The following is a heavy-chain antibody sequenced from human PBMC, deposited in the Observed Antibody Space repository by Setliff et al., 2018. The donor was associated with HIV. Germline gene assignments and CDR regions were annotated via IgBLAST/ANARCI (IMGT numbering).Heavy chain of an antibody. CDR2: IIPIFGTA. CDR1: GSPSTSYY. V-gene: IGHV1-69*01. Sequence: VQVSCKASGSPSTSYYMHWVRQALGQGLQWMGGIIPIFGTANYAQKFQGRVTITADETTSTAYMELSSLRSEDTAVYYCARELKGVYDSWSSSDPPYYFDNWGQGTLVTVSS. J-gene: IGHJ4*02. CDR3: ARELKGVYDSWSSSDPPYYFDN. D-gene: IGHD3-3*01.